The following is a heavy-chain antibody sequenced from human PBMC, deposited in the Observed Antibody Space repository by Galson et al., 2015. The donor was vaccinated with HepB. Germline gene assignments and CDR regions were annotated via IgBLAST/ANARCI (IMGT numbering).Heavy chain of an antibody. CDR2: IFPEDSDT. V-gene: IGHV5-51*01. CDR1: GYIFTKYW. Sequence: QSGAEVKKPGESLKISCKGSGYIFTKYWIGWVRQKPGKGLEWMGTIFPEDSDTRYSPSLQGQVTISADKSINTAYLQWSSLKASDTAMYYCARHHGGSSRAMDGWGPGTMVTVYS. J-gene: IGHJ6*02. D-gene: IGHD2-15*01. CDR3: ARHHGGSSRAMDG.